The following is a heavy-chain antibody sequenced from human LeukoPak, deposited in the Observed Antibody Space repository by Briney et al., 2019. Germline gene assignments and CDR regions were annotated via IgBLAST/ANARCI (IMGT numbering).Heavy chain of an antibody. CDR1: GFTFSTYG. CDR3: AKGSLVGGTSRAFDM. Sequence: GGSLSLSCAPSGFTFSTYGKHWVRQAPAKGLKWVAFIPYDGSNKYYADSLKGQFTISRENSKNTLYLQMNSLRAEDAAVYYCAKGSLVGGTSRAFDMWGQGTMATVSS. V-gene: IGHV3-30*02. D-gene: IGHD1-26*01. CDR2: IPYDGSNK. J-gene: IGHJ3*02.